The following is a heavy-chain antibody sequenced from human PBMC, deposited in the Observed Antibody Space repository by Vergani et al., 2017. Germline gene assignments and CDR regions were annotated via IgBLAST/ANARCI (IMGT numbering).Heavy chain of an antibody. CDR1: GFTFSSYG. CDR2: IWYDGSNK. V-gene: IGHV3-33*08. D-gene: IGHD2-15*01. CDR3: ARAEDCSGGSCYRSYYFDY. Sequence: QVQLVESGGGVVQPGRSLRLSCAASGFTFSSYGMHWVRQAPGKGLEWVAVIWYDGSNKYYADSVKGRFTISRDNSKYTLYLQMNSLRAEDTAVYYCARAEDCSGGSCYRSYYFDYWGQGTLVTVSS. J-gene: IGHJ4*02.